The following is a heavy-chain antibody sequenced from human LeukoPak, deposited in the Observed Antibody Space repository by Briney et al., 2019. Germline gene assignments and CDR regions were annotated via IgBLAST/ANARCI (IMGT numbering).Heavy chain of an antibody. CDR1: GGSISSSTYY. J-gene: IGHJ5*02. CDR2: IYYSGST. CDR3: ARWLVVGDNWFDP. D-gene: IGHD6-19*01. Sequence: SETLSLTCTVSGGSISSSTYYWGWIRQPPGKGLEWIGSIYYSGSTYYNPSLKSRVTISVDTSKNQFSLKLSSVTAADTAAYYCARWLVVGDNWFDPWGQGTLVTVSS. V-gene: IGHV4-39*01.